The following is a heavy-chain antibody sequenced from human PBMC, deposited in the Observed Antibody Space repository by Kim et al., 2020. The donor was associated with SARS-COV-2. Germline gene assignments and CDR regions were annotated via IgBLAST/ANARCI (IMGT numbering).Heavy chain of an antibody. V-gene: IGHV3-30*18. D-gene: IGHD2-2*01. Sequence: GGSLRLSCAASGFTFSSYGMHWVRQAPGKGLEWVAVISYDGSNKYYADSVKGRFTISRDNSKNTLYLQMNSLRAEDTAVYYCAKMSPYCSSTSCHPGNDAFDIWGQGTMVTVSP. CDR1: GFTFSSYG. CDR2: ISYDGSNK. CDR3: AKMSPYCSSTSCHPGNDAFDI. J-gene: IGHJ3*02.